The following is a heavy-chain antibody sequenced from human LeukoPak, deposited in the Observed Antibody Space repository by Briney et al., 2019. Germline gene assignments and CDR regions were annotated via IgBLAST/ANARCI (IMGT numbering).Heavy chain of an antibody. J-gene: IGHJ4*02. V-gene: IGHV3-35*01. CDR2: VSWNGSRT. CDR1: GFTFSNSD. D-gene: IGHD3-22*01. Sequence: GGSLRLSCAASGFTFSNSDMNWVHQAPGKGLEWVSGVSWNGSRTHYADSVKGRFTISRDNSKNTLYLQMNSLRAEDTAVYYCAKIPYYYDTSGFYLWGQGTLVTVSS. CDR3: AKIPYYYDTSGFYL.